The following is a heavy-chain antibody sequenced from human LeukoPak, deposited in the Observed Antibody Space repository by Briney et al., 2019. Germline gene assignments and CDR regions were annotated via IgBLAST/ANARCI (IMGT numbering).Heavy chain of an antibody. CDR3: ARATYYYGSGSLNFDY. Sequence: SETLSLTCTVSGGSISSYYWSWIRQTPGKGLEWIGYIYYSGSINYNPSLKSRVTISLDTSKNQFSLKLRSVTAADTAVYYCARATYYYGSGSLNFDYWGQGTLVPVSS. D-gene: IGHD3-10*01. V-gene: IGHV4-59*01. J-gene: IGHJ4*02. CDR2: IYYSGSI. CDR1: GGSISSYY.